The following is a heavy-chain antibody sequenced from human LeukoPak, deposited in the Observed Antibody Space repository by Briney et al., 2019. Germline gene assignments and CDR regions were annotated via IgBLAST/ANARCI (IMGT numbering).Heavy chain of an antibody. D-gene: IGHD2-15*01. CDR3: ARVGESYCSGGSCYSGLFDY. CDR2: IYYSGST. V-gene: IGHV4-31*03. J-gene: IGHJ4*02. CDR1: GGSISSGGYY. Sequence: SETLSLTCTVSGGSISSGGYYWSWIRQHPGKGLEWIGYIYYSGSTYYNPSLKSRVTISVDTSKNQFSLKLSSVTAADTAEYYCARVGESYCSGGSCYSGLFDYWGQGTLVTVSS.